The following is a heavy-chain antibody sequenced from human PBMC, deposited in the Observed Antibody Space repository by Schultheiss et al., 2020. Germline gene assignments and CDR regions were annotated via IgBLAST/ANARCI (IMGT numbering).Heavy chain of an antibody. J-gene: IGHJ4*02. CDR2: ISYDGSNK. CDR1: GFTFSVSA. Sequence: GGSLRLSCVTSGFTFSVSAIHWARQAPGKGLEWVAVISYDGSNKYYADSVKGRFTISRDNAKNTLYLQMNSLRAEDTAVYYCANENIVANGSYLDYWGQGTLVTVSS. CDR3: ANENIVANGSYLDY. V-gene: IGHV3-30*18. D-gene: IGHD5-12*01.